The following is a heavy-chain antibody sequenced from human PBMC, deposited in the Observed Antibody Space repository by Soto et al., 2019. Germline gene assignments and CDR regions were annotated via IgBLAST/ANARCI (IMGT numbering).Heavy chain of an antibody. J-gene: IGHJ4*02. CDR1: GFSFSNSA. Sequence: EVQLLESGGGLVQPGGSLRLSCAASGFSFSNSAMSWVRQAPGKGLEWVSAISGGGASTYYADSVKGRFTIFRDNFKDTLNLQMNSLRAEDTAVYYCAKDHVSISVAGTGFDYWGQGTLVTVSS. V-gene: IGHV3-23*01. CDR2: ISGGGAST. D-gene: IGHD6-19*01. CDR3: AKDHVSISVAGTGFDY.